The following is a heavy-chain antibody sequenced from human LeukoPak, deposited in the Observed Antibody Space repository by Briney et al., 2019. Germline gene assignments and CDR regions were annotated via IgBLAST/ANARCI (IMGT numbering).Heavy chain of an antibody. CDR1: GASVSGGDYY. CDR3: ARDRQEGGMRVSSFQY. CDR2: VYGGVSSQRNPSH. Sequence: SETLSLTCSVSGASVSGGDYYWSWIRQPAGKCLEWIGRVYGGVSSQRNPSHQYSPSLMSRLTISADTSRNQFSLSLHSVTAADTAIYYCARDRQEGGMRVSSFQYWGQGTPVTVSS. D-gene: IGHD2-15*01. V-gene: IGHV4-61*02. J-gene: IGHJ4*02.